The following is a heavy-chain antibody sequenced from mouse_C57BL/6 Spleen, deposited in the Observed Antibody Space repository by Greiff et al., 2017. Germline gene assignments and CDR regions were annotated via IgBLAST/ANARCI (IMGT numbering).Heavy chain of an antibody. CDR1: GYSFTDYN. V-gene: IGHV1-39*01. D-gene: IGHD2-4*01. CDR2: INPNYGTP. J-gene: IGHJ2*01. Sequence: EVQLQQSGPELVKPGASVKISCKASGYSFTDYNMNWVKQSNGKSLEWIGVINPNYGTPSYNQKFKGKATLTVAQSSSTAYMQLNSLTTEESAVYYCARSIMIKYYLDYWGQGTTLTVSS. CDR3: ARSIMIKYYLDY.